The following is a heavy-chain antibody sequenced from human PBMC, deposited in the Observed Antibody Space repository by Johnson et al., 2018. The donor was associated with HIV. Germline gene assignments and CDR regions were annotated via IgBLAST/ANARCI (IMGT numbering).Heavy chain of an antibody. CDR1: GFTFSSYW. D-gene: IGHD3-16*01. V-gene: IGHV3-30*02. CDR3: ARAFSYGASDI. CDR2: IRYDGSNK. J-gene: IGHJ3*02. Sequence: QVQLVESGGGLVQPGGSLRLSCAASGFTFSSYWMSWVRQAPGKGLEWVAFIRYDGSNKYYADSVKGRFTISRDNSKNMMYLQMNSLRAEDTAVYYCARAFSYGASDIWGQGTMVTVSS.